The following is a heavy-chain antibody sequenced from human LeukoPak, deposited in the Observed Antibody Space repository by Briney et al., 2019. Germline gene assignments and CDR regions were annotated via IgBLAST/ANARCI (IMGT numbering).Heavy chain of an antibody. Sequence: GGSLRLSCAASGFTFNSYGMFWFRQAPGKGLEWVTFIRYDGSDKYYADPVKGRFTISRDNFKNTLFLQMNSLRTEDTGVYYCAKGPYCSSISCQEDYFDYWGQGTLVTVSS. CDR3: AKGPYCSSISCQEDYFDY. CDR1: GFTFNSYG. D-gene: IGHD2-2*01. V-gene: IGHV3-30*02. CDR2: IRYDGSDK. J-gene: IGHJ4*02.